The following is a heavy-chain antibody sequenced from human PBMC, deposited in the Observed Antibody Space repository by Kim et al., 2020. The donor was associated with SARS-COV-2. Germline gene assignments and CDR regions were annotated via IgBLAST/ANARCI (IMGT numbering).Heavy chain of an antibody. V-gene: IGHV1-8*01. CDR3: AREDQESTIFGVVHFNWFDP. CDR1: GYTFTSYD. J-gene: IGHJ5*02. CDR2: MNPNSGNT. Sequence: DSVKVSCKASGYTFTSYDINWVRQATGQGLEWMGWMNPNSGNTGYAQKFQGRVTMTRNTSISTAYMELSSLRSEDTAVYYCAREDQESTIFGVVHFNWFDPWGQGTLVTVSS. D-gene: IGHD3-3*01.